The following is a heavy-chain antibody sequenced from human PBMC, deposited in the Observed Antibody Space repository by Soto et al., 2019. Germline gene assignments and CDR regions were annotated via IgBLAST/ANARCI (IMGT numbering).Heavy chain of an antibody. J-gene: IGHJ4*02. D-gene: IGHD3-16*02. V-gene: IGHV4-34*01. CDR1: GGSFSGYY. Sequence: SETLSLTCAVYGGSFSGYYWSWIRQPPGKGLEWIGEINHSGSTNYNPSLKSRVTISVYTSKNQFSLKLSSVTAADTAVYYCARTRGDYVWGSYRYTLGRIYFDYWGQGTLVTVSS. CDR3: ARTRGDYVWGSYRYTLGRIYFDY. CDR2: INHSGST.